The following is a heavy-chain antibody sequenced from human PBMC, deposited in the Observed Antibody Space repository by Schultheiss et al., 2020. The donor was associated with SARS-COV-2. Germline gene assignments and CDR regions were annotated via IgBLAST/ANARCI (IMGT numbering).Heavy chain of an antibody. Sequence: GESLKISCKASGGTFSSYAISWVRQAPGQGLEWMGWISAYNGNTNYAQKLQGRATMTTDTSTSTAYMELRSLRSDDTAVYYCARDIPYSSGWFAADYWGQGTLVTVSS. CDR2: ISAYNGNT. CDR1: GGTFSSYA. V-gene: IGHV1-18*01. D-gene: IGHD6-19*01. J-gene: IGHJ4*02. CDR3: ARDIPYSSGWFAADY.